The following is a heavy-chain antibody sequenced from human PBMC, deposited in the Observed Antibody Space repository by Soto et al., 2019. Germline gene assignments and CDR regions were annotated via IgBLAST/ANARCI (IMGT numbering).Heavy chain of an antibody. CDR2: ISAYNGNT. V-gene: IGHV1-18*01. CDR1: GYTFTGYG. D-gene: IGHD6-13*01. CDR3: ARIAAAGRFGGMDV. J-gene: IGHJ6*02. Sequence: QVQLVQSGAEVKKPGASVKVSCKASGYTFTGYGFSWGRRALGQGLEWMGWISAYNGNTNYAQKLQGRVTMTTDTSTSTAYMELRSLRSDDTAVYYCARIAAAGRFGGMDVWGQGTTVTVSS.